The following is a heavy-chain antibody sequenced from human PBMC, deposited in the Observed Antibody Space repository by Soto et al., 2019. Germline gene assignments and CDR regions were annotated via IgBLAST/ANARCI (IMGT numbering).Heavy chain of an antibody. CDR1: GGSFSGYY. CDR2: INHSGST. V-gene: IGHV4-34*01. J-gene: IGHJ4*02. CDR3: ARGRPRRLRSLEWLFYFDY. Sequence: SETLSLTCAVYGGSFSGYYWSWIRQPPGKGLEWIGEINHSGSTNYNPSLKSRVTISVDTSKNQFSLKLSSVTAADTAVYYCARGRPRRLRSLEWLFYFDYWGQGTLVTVSS. D-gene: IGHD3-3*01.